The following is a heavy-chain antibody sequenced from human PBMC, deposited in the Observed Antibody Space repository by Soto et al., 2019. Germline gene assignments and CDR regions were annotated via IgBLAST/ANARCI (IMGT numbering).Heavy chain of an antibody. CDR3: ARGRIIGP. V-gene: IGHV1-46*01. J-gene: IGHJ5*02. CDR1: GYTFTYYH. CDR2: IYPSGGST. Sequence: ASVKVSCKTSGYTFTYYHIHWLRQAPGQGLEWMGKIYPSGGSTNYAQKFWGRVTMSMDTSTSTVNMELSSLTSDDTAVYYCARGRIIGPWGRGALVTVSS. D-gene: IGHD2-15*01.